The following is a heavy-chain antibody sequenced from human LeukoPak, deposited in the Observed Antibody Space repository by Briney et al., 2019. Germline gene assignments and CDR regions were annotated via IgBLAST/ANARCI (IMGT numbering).Heavy chain of an antibody. Sequence: GASVKVSCKVSGYTLTELSMHWVRQAPGKGLEWMGGFDPEDGETIYAQKFQGRVTMTRDTSTSTVYMELSSLRSEDTAVYYCARGDIVGDFDYWGQGTLVTVSS. D-gene: IGHD5-12*01. V-gene: IGHV1-24*01. J-gene: IGHJ4*02. CDR3: ARGDIVGDFDY. CDR2: FDPEDGET. CDR1: GYTLTELS.